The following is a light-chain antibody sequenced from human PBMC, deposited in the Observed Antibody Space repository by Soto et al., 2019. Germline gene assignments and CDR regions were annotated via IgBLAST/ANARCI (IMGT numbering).Light chain of an antibody. V-gene: IGKV3-20*01. CDR1: QSVSSNY. Sequence: EIVLTQSPGTLSLSPGERATLSCRASQSVSSNYLAWHQQKPGQAPRLLIYGASSRATGIPDRFSGSGSGTDFTLTISRLEPEDFEVYYCQQYDSSPLTFGGGTKVEIK. CDR3: QQYDSSPLT. CDR2: GAS. J-gene: IGKJ4*01.